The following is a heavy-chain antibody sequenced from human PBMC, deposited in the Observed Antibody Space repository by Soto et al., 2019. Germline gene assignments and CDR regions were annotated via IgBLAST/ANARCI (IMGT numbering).Heavy chain of an antibody. Sequence: QVQLAQSGAEVKKPGASVKISCKASGDTFTSYYMHWVRQAPGQGLEWMGIINPSGGTSYAQKFHGRVTMTRDTSTSTAYMELSSLRSEETAVYYCAKLYCSRGSCHGIDYCGQGTLVTVSS. V-gene: IGHV1-46*01. CDR1: GDTFTSYY. CDR3: AKLYCSRGSCHGIDY. J-gene: IGHJ4*02. D-gene: IGHD2-15*01. CDR2: INPSGGT.